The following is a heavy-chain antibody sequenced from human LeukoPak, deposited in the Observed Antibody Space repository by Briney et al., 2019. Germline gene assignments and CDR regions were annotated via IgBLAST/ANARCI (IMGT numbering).Heavy chain of an antibody. J-gene: IGHJ4*02. CDR1: GGSISNYY. CDR3: ARRDPSTTYLDY. Sequence: PSETLSLTCTVSGGSISNYYWSWIRQPPGKGLEWIGYIFYIASTNYNPSPKSRVTISVDRSKSQFSLRLSSVTAADTAVYYCARRDPSTTYLDYWGQGTLVTVSS. D-gene: IGHD2/OR15-2a*01. CDR2: IFYIAST. V-gene: IGHV4-59*08.